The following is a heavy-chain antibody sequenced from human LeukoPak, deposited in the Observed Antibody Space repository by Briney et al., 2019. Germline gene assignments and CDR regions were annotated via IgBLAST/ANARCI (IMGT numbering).Heavy chain of an antibody. CDR3: ANDLGWIQLNLG. CDR2: IYTGGST. D-gene: IGHD5-18*01. J-gene: IGHJ4*02. Sequence: GGSLRLSCAASGFTVSSNYMSWVRQAPGKGLEWVSVIYTGGSTYYADSVKGRFTISRDNSKNTLYLQMNSLRAEDTAVYYCANDLGWIQLNLGRGQGTLVTVSS. CDR1: GFTVSSNY. V-gene: IGHV3-53*01.